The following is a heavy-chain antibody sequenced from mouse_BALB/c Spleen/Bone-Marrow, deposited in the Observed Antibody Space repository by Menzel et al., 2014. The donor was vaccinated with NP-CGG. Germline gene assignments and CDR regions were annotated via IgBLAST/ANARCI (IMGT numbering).Heavy chain of an antibody. Sequence: VQVVESGAELMKPGASVKISCKTTGYTFSGYWIEWVKQRPGHGLEWIGEILPGSTSTNYNEKFKDKATFTADTSSNTAYIQLSSLTSEDSAVYYCARDGYSSLAMDYWGQGTSVTVSS. D-gene: IGHD2-3*01. CDR1: GYTFSGYW. CDR2: ILPGSTST. V-gene: IGHV1-9*01. CDR3: ARDGYSSLAMDY. J-gene: IGHJ4*01.